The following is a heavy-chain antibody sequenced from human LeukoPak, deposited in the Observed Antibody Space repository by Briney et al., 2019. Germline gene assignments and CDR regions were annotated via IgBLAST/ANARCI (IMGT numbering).Heavy chain of an antibody. D-gene: IGHD3-16*02. V-gene: IGHV3-7*01. CDR2: IKDDGSAQ. J-gene: IGHJ4*02. CDR3: ARHIVGEQNFDY. CDR1: GFTFGAYW. Sequence: GGSLRLPCAASGFTFGAYWMSWFRQAPGKGPEWVASIKDDGSAQFYVDSLEGQFTISRDNAKNTLYLQMDTMRVEDTAVYYCARHIVGEQNFDYWSQGTLVTVSS.